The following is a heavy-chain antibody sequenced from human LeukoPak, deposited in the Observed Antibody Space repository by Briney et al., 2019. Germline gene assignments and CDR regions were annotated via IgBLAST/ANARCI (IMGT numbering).Heavy chain of an antibody. CDR2: IKSKTNGGTT. J-gene: IGHJ4*02. Sequence: GGSLRLSCAASGFTFSDAWMTWVRQAPGKGLEWVGRIKSKTNGGTTDYAAPVKGRFTISRDDSKNTPYFEMNSLKTEDTAVYYCTALGYPQYFHHWGQGTLVTVSS. V-gene: IGHV3-15*01. D-gene: IGHD2-15*01. CDR3: TALGYPQYFHH. CDR1: GFTFSDAW.